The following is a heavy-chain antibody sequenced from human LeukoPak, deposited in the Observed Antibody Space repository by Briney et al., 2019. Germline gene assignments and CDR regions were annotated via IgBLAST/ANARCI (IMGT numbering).Heavy chain of an antibody. CDR3: ARARGDYARDFDV. V-gene: IGHV3-23*01. D-gene: IGHD4-17*01. CDR2: INANSGTT. J-gene: IGHJ2*01. Sequence: GGSLRLSCAASGFAFSVYAMSWLRQPPGKGLEWVSTINANSGTTSYAASVRGRFTISRDNAKNTLYLQMNSLRAEDTAVYYCARARGDYARDFDVWGRGTLVTVS. CDR1: GFAFSVYA.